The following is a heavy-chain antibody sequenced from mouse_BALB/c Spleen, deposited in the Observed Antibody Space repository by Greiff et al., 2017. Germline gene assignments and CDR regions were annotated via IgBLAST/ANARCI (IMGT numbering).Heavy chain of an antibody. CDR1: GFTFSSYT. V-gene: IGHV5-6-4*01. CDR2: ISSGGSYT. Sequence: EVQVVESGGGLVKPGGSLKLSCAASGFTFSSYTMSWVRQTPEKRLEWVATISSGGSYTYYPDSVKGRFTISRDNAKNTLYLQMSSLKSEDTAMYYCTRVRNYGSLDYWGQGTTLTVSS. J-gene: IGHJ2*01. CDR3: TRVRNYGSLDY. D-gene: IGHD1-1*01.